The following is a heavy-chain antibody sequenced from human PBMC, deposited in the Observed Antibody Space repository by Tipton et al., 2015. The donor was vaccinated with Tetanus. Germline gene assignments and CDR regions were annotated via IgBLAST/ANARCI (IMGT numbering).Heavy chain of an antibody. V-gene: IGHV4-30-4*08. J-gene: IGHJ6*02. CDR2: IYYTAHN. Sequence: GLVKPSETLSLTCTVSGASINAGGYLWTWVRQQPGKGLEWIGNIYYTAHNSYNPSLKSRVTISVDTSKNQFSLRLSSVTAADTAVYYCARDHGITWGGMGYYYGMDVWGQGTTVTVSS. CDR3: ARDHGITWGGMGYYYGMDV. D-gene: IGHD3-16*01. CDR1: GASINAGGYL.